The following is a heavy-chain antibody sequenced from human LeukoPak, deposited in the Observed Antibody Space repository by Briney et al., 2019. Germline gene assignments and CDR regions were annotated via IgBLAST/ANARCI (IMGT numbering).Heavy chain of an antibody. D-gene: IGHD3-22*01. CDR3: ARAQSATLSYYFDL. V-gene: IGHV3-33*01. CDR1: GFTFSAYI. Sequence: PGRSLRLSCAASGFTFSAYIIQWVRQAPGKGLEWVALTWSDGSDKFYAESAKGRFVISRDNSKNTLYLQMNSLRAEDSAVYFCARAQSATLSYYFDLWGQGTLVTVSS. CDR2: TWSDGSDK. J-gene: IGHJ5*02.